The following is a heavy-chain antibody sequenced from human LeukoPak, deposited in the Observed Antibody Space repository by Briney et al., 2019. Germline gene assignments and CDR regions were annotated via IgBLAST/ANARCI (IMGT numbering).Heavy chain of an antibody. Sequence: GGSLRLSCAASGFTFSSYAMSWVRQAPGKGLEWVSVISGSGGTTYYAASVKGRFTISRDNSKNTLSLQMNSLRAEDTAVYYCAKSGGGSLSKSSAYYATIFDFWGQGTLVTVSS. CDR3: AKSGGGSLSKSSAYYATIFDF. CDR1: GFTFSSYA. V-gene: IGHV3-23*01. CDR2: ISGSGGTT. J-gene: IGHJ4*02. D-gene: IGHD3-22*01.